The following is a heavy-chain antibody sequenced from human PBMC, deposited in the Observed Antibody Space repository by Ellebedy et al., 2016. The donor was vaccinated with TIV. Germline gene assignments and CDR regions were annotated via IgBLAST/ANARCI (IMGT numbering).Heavy chain of an antibody. CDR2: IIPIFGTA. D-gene: IGHD4-17*01. CDR3: ASNPGVYGDYVFADY. J-gene: IGHJ4*02. CDR1: GYTFTSYY. Sequence: SVKVSXXASGYTFTSYYMHWVRQAPGQGLEWMGGIIPIFGTANYAQKFQGRVTITADESTSTAYMELSSLRSEDTAVYYCASNPGVYGDYVFADYWGQGTLVTVSS. V-gene: IGHV1-69*13.